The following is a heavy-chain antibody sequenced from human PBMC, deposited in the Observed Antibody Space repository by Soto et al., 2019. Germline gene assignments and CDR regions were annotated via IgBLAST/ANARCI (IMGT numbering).Heavy chain of an antibody. D-gene: IGHD4-17*01. V-gene: IGHV4-30-4*01. CDR1: GGSISSGDYY. CDR2: IYYSGST. Sequence: QVQLQESGPGLVKPSQTLSLTCTVSGGSISSGDYYWSWIRQPQGKGLEWIGYIYYSGSTYYNPSLKSRVTISVDTSKNQFSLKLSSVTAADTAVYYCARVGLTTVTTYYYYYGMDVWGQGTTVTVSS. CDR3: ARVGLTTVTTYYYYYGMDV. J-gene: IGHJ6*02.